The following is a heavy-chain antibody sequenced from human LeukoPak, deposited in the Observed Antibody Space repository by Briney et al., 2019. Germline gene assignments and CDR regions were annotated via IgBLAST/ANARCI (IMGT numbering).Heavy chain of an antibody. CDR1: GFTFSSYW. CDR2: ISSDGSST. CDR3: ARSMIFPPDSFDY. D-gene: IGHD3-22*01. J-gene: IGHJ4*02. Sequence: PGGSLRLSCAASGFTFSSYWMHWVRQAPGKGLVWVSRISSDGSSTSYADSVKGRFTISRDNAKNTLYLQMNSLRAEDTAVYYCARSMIFPPDSFDYWAREPWSPSPQ. V-gene: IGHV3-74*01.